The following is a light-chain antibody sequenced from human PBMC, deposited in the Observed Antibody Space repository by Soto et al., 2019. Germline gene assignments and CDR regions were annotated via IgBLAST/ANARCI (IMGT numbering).Light chain of an antibody. CDR3: QQYDSYSWT. CDR1: KTISNW. Sequence: DIQMTQSPSTLSASVGDRVTFTCRASKTISNWLAWYQQKPGKAPKLLIYDSSNLESGVPSRFSGSGSGTEFTLTISSLQPDDFATYSCQQYDSYSWTFGQGTKVEIK. CDR2: DSS. J-gene: IGKJ1*01. V-gene: IGKV1-5*01.